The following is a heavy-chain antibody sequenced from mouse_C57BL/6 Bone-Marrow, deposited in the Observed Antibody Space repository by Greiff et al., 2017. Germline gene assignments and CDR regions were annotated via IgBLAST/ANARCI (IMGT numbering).Heavy chain of an antibody. CDR3: ARVGVAY. CDR2: INPYNGDT. CDR1: GYSFTGYF. Sequence: EVQLQQSGPELVKPGDSVKISCKASGYSFTGYFMNWVMQSHGKSLEWIGRINPYNGDTFYNQKFKGKATVTVDKSSSTAHMELRSLTSEDSAVYSCARVGVAYWGQGTLVTVSA. D-gene: IGHD1-1*02. V-gene: IGHV1-20*01. J-gene: IGHJ3*01.